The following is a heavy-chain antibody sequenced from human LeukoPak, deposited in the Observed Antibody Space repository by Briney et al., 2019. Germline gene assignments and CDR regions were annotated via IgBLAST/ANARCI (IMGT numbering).Heavy chain of an antibody. J-gene: IGHJ4*02. V-gene: IGHV3-9*01. D-gene: IGHD2-2*01. Sequence: PGGSLRLSCAASGFTFDDYAMHWVRQAPGKGLEWVSGSSWNSGSIGYADSVKGRFTISRDNSKNTLYLQMNSLRAEDTAVYYCAKGHCSSTSCYGTGFDYWGQGTLVTVSS. CDR1: GFTFDDYA. CDR2: SSWNSGSI. CDR3: AKGHCSSTSCYGTGFDY.